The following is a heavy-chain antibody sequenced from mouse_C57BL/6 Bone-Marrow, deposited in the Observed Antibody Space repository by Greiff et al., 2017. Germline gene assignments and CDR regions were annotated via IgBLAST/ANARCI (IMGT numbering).Heavy chain of an antibody. Sequence: QVQLQQPGAELVKPGASVKLSCKASGYTFTSYWMHWVKQRPGQGLEWIGMIHPNSGSTNYNEKFKSKATLTVDKSSSTAYMQLSSLTSEDSAVYYCAAYYDYDRGNAMDYWGQGTSVTVSS. CDR2: IHPNSGST. CDR1: GYTFTSYW. J-gene: IGHJ4*01. CDR3: AAYYDYDRGNAMDY. D-gene: IGHD2-4*01. V-gene: IGHV1-64*01.